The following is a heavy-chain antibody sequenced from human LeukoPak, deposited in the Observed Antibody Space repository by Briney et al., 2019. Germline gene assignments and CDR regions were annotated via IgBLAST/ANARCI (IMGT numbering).Heavy chain of an antibody. CDR3: ARWVVVAANGGYYMDV. CDR2: ISPSGGST. Sequence: ASVKVSCKAFGYTFTSNYMHWVRQAPGQGPEWMGVISPSGGSTTYAQKFQGRVTLTRDMSTSTDYLELSSLRSEDTAVYYCARWVVVAANGGYYMDVWGKGTTVTVSS. J-gene: IGHJ6*03. V-gene: IGHV1-46*01. D-gene: IGHD2-15*01. CDR1: GYTFTSNY.